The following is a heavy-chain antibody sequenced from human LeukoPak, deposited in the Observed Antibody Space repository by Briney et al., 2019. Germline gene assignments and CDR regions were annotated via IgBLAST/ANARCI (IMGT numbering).Heavy chain of an antibody. Sequence: PSETLSLTCTVSGGSISSYYWGWIRQPPGKGLEWIGSIYYSGSTYYNPSLKSRVTISIDTSKNQFSLKLSSVTAADTAVYYCARAGYRSSWHTGVDYGGRGPRAPVSS. V-gene: IGHV4-39*07. J-gene: IGHJ4*02. CDR2: IYYSGST. CDR1: GGSISSYY. D-gene: IGHD6-13*01. CDR3: ARAGYRSSWHTGVDY.